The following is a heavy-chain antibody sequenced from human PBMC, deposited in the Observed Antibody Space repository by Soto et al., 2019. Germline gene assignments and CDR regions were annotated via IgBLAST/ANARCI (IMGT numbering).Heavy chain of an antibody. CDR2: IYSNGRT. CDR3: ARSYRDSYEH. J-gene: IGHJ1*01. D-gene: IGHD4-17*01. CDR1: GGSISNNY. Sequence: SETLSLTCNVSGGSISNNYWTWIRQPAGKGLEWIGRIYSNGRTNFNPSLKSRISMSIDTSKNQFSLKLTSVTAADTAVYYCARSYRDSYEHWGQGTLVTVSS. V-gene: IGHV4-4*07.